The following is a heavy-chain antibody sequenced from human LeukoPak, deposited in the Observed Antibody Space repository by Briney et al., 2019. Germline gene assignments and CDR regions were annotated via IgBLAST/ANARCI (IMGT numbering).Heavy chain of an antibody. CDR1: GFTFSGSA. CDR2: IRSKANSYAT. Sequence: GGSLRLSCAASGFTFSGSAMHWVRQASGKGLEWVGRIRSKANSYATAYAASVKGRFTISRDDSKNTAYLQMNSLKTEDTAAYYCTRRIDYGITYAFDIWGQGTMVTVSS. J-gene: IGHJ3*02. V-gene: IGHV3-73*01. D-gene: IGHD4-17*01. CDR3: TRRIDYGITYAFDI.